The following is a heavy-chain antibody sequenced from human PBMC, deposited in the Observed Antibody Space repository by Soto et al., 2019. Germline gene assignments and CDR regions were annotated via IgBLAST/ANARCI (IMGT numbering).Heavy chain of an antibody. Sequence: SETLSLTCRVSGSSITNSFYWGWIRQSPEKGLEWIGSISHTGRTSYNPSLKSRVSISVDTSKNQFSLTLTPVTAADTAVYYCARDPANLALAVAYFDSWGQGTLVTVSS. J-gene: IGHJ4*02. CDR3: ARDPANLALAVAYFDS. V-gene: IGHV4-38-2*02. CDR2: ISHTGRT. CDR1: GSSITNSFY. D-gene: IGHD2-15*01.